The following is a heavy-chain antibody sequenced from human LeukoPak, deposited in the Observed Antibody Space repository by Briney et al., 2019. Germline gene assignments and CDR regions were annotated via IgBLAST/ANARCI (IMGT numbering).Heavy chain of an antibody. J-gene: IGHJ5*02. V-gene: IGHV4-4*07. D-gene: IGHD2-2*01. CDR2: IYTSGST. CDR1: GGSISSYY. Sequence: PSETLSLTCTVSGGSISSYYWSWIRQPAGKGLEWIGRIYTSGSTNYNASLKSRVSMSVDTSKNQFSLKLSSVTAADTAVYYCARYCSSTFCRWFDPWGQGTLVTVSS. CDR3: ARYCSSTFCRWFDP.